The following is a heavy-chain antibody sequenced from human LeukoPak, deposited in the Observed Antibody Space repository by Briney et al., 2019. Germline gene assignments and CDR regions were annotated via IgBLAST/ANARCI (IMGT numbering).Heavy chain of an antibody. V-gene: IGHV4-59*01. Sequence: SETLSLTCTVSGGSISSYYWSWIRQPPGKGLEWIGYIYYSGSTNYNPSLKSRATISVDTSKNQFSLKLSSVTAADTAVYYCARGYYDISTSDAFDIWGQGTMVTVSS. CDR3: ARGYYDISTSDAFDI. D-gene: IGHD3-9*01. CDR1: GGSISSYY. J-gene: IGHJ3*02. CDR2: IYYSGST.